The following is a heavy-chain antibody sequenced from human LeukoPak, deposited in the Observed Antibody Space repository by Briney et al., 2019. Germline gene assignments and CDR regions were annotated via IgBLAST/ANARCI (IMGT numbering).Heavy chain of an antibody. Sequence: ASVKVSCKASGYTFSNYDINWVRQATGQGLEWMGWMDPNSGDTGYAQKFQGRITISRDTSISTAYMELSSLRSEDTAVYYCARVTTILNYYFDYWGQGTLVTVSS. CDR2: MDPNSGDT. CDR3: ARVTTILNYYFDY. V-gene: IGHV1-8*03. J-gene: IGHJ4*02. CDR1: GYTFSNYD. D-gene: IGHD3-3*01.